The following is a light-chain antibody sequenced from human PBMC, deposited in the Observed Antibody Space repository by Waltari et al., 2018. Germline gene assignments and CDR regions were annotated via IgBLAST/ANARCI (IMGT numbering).Light chain of an antibody. J-gene: IGLJ2*01. CDR3: CSYTTSSTWV. V-gene: IGLV2-14*01. CDR2: GVS. CDR1: SSDVGGYTY. Sequence: QSAPTQPPSVSGSPGQSVTISCTRTSSDVGGYTYVSWYQQHTGKAPKLMIYGVSNRPSGVSDRFSGSKSGNTASLTISGLQAEDEADYYCCSYTTSSTWVFGGGTRLTVL.